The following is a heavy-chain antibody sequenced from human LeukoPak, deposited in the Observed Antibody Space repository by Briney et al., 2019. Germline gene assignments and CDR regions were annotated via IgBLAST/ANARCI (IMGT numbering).Heavy chain of an antibody. CDR3: ARDVSRPEYYYDSSGSPGDY. CDR1: GFTFSSYG. Sequence: GGSLRLSCAASGFTFSSYGMHWVRQAPGKGLEWVAVIWYDGSNKYYADSVKGRFTISRDNSKNTLYLQMNSLRAEDTAVYYCARDVSRPEYYYDSSGSPGDYWGQGTLVTVSS. J-gene: IGHJ4*02. D-gene: IGHD3-22*01. CDR2: IWYDGSNK. V-gene: IGHV3-33*01.